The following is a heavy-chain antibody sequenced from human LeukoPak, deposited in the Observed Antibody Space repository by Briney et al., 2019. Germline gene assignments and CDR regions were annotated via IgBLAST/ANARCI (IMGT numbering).Heavy chain of an antibody. V-gene: IGHV3-30*02. CDR1: GFTFSRYG. Sequence: GGSLRLSCAASGFTFSRYGMHWVRQAPGKGLEWVAFIRYDGSNKYYADSVKGRFTISRDNSKNTLYLQMNSLRAEDTAVYYCAKDLDTAMEDAFDIWGQGTMVTVSS. J-gene: IGHJ3*02. CDR2: IRYDGSNK. CDR3: AKDLDTAMEDAFDI. D-gene: IGHD5-18*01.